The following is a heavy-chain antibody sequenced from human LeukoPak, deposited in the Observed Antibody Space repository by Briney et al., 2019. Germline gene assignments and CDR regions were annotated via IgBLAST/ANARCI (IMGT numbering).Heavy chain of an antibody. CDR2: IYYSGST. V-gene: IGHV4-39*01. J-gene: IGHJ4*02. CDR3: ARIEGLKWNYDYGPFDY. D-gene: IGHD1-7*01. CDR1: GGSISSSSYY. Sequence: PSETLSLTCTVSGGSISSSSYYWGWIRQPPGKGLERIGSIYYSGSTYYNPSLKSRVTISADTSKNQFSLKLSSVTAADTAVYYCARIEGLKWNYDYGPFDYWGQGTLVTVSS.